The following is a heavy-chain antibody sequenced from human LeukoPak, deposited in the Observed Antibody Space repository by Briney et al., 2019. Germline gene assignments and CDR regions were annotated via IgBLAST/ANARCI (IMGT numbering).Heavy chain of an antibody. J-gene: IGHJ3*02. CDR1: GYSFTSYW. CDR3: ARPQGEWEQREPFDI. V-gene: IGHV5-51*01. D-gene: IGHD1-26*01. Sequence: GESLKISCKGSGYSFTSYWIGWVRQMPGKGLEWMGIIYPGDSDTRYSPSFQGQVTISADKSISTAYLQWSSLKASDTAMYYCARPQGEWEQREPFDIWGQGTMVTVSS. CDR2: IYPGDSDT.